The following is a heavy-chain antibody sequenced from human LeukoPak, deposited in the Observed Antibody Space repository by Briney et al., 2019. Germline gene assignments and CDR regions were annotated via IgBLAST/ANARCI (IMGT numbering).Heavy chain of an antibody. CDR1: GFTFSSYS. CDR3: ARDLEVSSGVQPWPD. CDR2: ISSSSSYI. Sequence: TGGSLRLSCAASGFTFSSYSMNWVRQAPGKGLEWVSSISSSSSYIYYADSVKGRFTISRDNAKNSLYLQMNSLRAEDTAVYYCARDLEVSSGVQPWPDWGQGTLVTVSS. J-gene: IGHJ4*02. V-gene: IGHV3-21*01. D-gene: IGHD5-18*01.